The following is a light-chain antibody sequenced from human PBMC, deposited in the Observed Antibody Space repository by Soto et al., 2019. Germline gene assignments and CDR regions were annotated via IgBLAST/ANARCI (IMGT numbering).Light chain of an antibody. J-gene: IGLJ2*01. Sequence: QSVLTQSASVSGSPGQSITISCTGSSSDVGCYNLVSWYQHHPGKAPKLMIYEATKRPSGVSNRFSGSKSGNTAFLTISGLQAEDEANYYCCSYVPSTTPVVFGGGTKLTVL. V-gene: IGLV2-23*01. CDR2: EAT. CDR1: SSDVGCYNL. CDR3: CSYVPSTTPVV.